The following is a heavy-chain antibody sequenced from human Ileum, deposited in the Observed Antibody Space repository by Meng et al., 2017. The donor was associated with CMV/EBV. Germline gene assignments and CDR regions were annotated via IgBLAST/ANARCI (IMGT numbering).Heavy chain of an antibody. CDR2: INFNTAHT. V-gene: IGHV1-8*01. CDR1: RYIFSKYD. CDR3: ARGSSHFDY. J-gene: IGHJ4*02. D-gene: IGHD6-6*01. Sequence: ASVKVSCKASRYIFSKYDINWVRQAPGHGLEWMGNINFNTAHTLYVQKFEGRVTITRDTAVSAAYMEVRGLTSEDTAVYYCARGSSHFDYWGQGTRVTVSS.